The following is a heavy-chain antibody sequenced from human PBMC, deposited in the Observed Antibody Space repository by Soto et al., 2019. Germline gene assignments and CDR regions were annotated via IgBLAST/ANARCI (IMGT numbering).Heavy chain of an antibody. CDR2: ISSGSDNI. D-gene: IGHD2-21*02. V-gene: IGHV3-48*02. CDR1: GFRFSDHS. J-gene: IGHJ4*02. CDR3: ARLPKGSVVTA. Sequence: LVESGGGLVSPGGSLRLSCVASGFRFSDHSMTWVRQSPGKGLQWIAYISSGSDNIYYAESVRGRFTVSRDNAKNALFLQMKSLRNDDTATYYCARLPKGSVVTAWGQGTRVTVSS.